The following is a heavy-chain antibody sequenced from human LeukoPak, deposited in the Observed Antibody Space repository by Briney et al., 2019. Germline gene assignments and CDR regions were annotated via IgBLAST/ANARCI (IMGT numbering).Heavy chain of an antibody. J-gene: IGHJ4*02. Sequence: SETLSLTCTVSSDSISSYYWSWIRQPPGKGLEWIGYVYYSGSTNYNPSLKSRVTILVNTSKNQFSLKLSSVTAADTAVYYCARDGSDNWGLFDNWGRGTLVTVSS. CDR2: VYYSGST. V-gene: IGHV4-59*12. CDR3: ARDGSDNWGLFDN. D-gene: IGHD1-1*01. CDR1: SDSISSYY.